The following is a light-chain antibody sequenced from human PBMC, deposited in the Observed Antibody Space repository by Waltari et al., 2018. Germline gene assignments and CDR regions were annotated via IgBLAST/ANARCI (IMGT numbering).Light chain of an antibody. V-gene: IGLV2-14*03. J-gene: IGLJ2*01. Sequence: QSALTQPASVSGSPGQSITISCTGTSSDVGGSTYVSWYQQHPGRAPKLMIYDVSNRPSGVSNRISGSKSANTASLTISGLQAEDEADYYCSSYTSSSTPVVFGGGTKLTVL. CDR1: SSDVGGSTY. CDR3: SSYTSSSTPVV. CDR2: DVS.